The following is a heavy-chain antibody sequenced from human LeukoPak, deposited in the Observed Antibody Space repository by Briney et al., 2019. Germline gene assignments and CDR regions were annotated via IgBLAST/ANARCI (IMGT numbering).Heavy chain of an antibody. D-gene: IGHD1-26*01. CDR3: ARDRSSVLASGSYSANWFDP. J-gene: IGHJ5*02. CDR1: GGTFSSYA. V-gene: IGHV1-69*04. CDR2: IIPILGIA. Sequence: SVKVSCKASGGTFSSYAISWVRQAPGQGLEWMGRIIPILGIANYAQKFQGRVTITADKSTSTAYMELSSLGSEDTAVYYCARDRSSVLASGSYSANWFDPWGQGTLVTVSS.